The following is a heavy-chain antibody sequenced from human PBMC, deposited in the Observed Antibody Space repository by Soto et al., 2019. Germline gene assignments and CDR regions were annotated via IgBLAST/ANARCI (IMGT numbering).Heavy chain of an antibody. Sequence: PGGSLRLSCVVSGFTFSTYAMSWVRQAPGKGLEWVSAIVGSGAGTYYEDSVKGRFTISGDNSKKTLYLQMNSLRAEDTAVSYCATISGPGRAVSGAGVFACWGKGTLVTVSS. CDR3: ATISGPGRAVSGAGVFAC. CDR2: IVGSGAGT. V-gene: IGHV3-23*01. D-gene: IGHD6-19*01. CDR1: GFTFSTYA. J-gene: IGHJ4*02.